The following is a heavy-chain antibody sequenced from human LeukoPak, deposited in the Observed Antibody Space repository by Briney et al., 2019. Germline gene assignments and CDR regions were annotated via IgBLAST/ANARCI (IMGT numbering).Heavy chain of an antibody. CDR1: GGSISRSSYS. CDR2: ISYSGST. V-gene: IGHV4-39*07. D-gene: IGHD6-6*01. CDR3: ASKSSAGLSDY. Sequence: SETLSLTCTVSGGSISRSSYSWGWIRQPPGKGLEWIGSISYSGSTYYNPSLKSRVTISIDTSKNQFSLRLSSVTAADTAVYYCASKSSAGLSDYWGQGTLVTVSS. J-gene: IGHJ4*02.